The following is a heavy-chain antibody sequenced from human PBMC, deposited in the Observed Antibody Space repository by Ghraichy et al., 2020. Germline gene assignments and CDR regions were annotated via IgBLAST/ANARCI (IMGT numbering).Heavy chain of an antibody. CDR3: ARAPVGVGVVIRH. J-gene: IGHJ4*02. V-gene: IGHV3-53*01. D-gene: IGHD3-22*01. CDR2: IYCGGST. Sequence: GGSLRLSCAASGFTVSSNYMSWVRQAQGKGLEWVSVIYCGGSTYYADSVKGRFTISRDNSKNTLYLQMNSLRAEDTAVYYCARAPVGVGVVIRHWGQGTLVTVSS. CDR1: GFTVSSNY.